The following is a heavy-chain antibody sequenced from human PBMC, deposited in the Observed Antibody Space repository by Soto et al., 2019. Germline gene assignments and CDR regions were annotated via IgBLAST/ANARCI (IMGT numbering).Heavy chain of an antibody. V-gene: IGHV3-23*01. CDR1: GININNYV. J-gene: IGHJ4*02. CDR2: ISGSGGST. Sequence: EVQLLESGGALVQPGGSLRLSCAVSGININNYVMSRVRQAPGKGLEWASSISGSGGSTYYADSVKGRFTISRDNSKNTLYLQMHSLRAEDTAVYYCAKGWGDYWGQGTQVTVSS. D-gene: IGHD7-27*01. CDR3: AKGWGDY.